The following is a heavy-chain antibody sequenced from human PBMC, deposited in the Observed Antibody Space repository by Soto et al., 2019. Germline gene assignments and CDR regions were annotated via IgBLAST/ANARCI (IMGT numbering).Heavy chain of an antibody. V-gene: IGHV2-5*02. J-gene: IGHJ6*02. Sequence: QITLKESGPPLAKPTQTLTLTCTFSGFSLSTPGVGVGWIRQPPGKALEWLALIYWDDDKRYSPSLESRLTITKDTCKKQVVIRMTNMDPVATAAYYCANRDEDYYYAMDVWGQGTTVTVSS. CDR2: IYWDDDK. CDR1: GFSLSTPGVG. CDR3: ANRDEDYYYAMDV.